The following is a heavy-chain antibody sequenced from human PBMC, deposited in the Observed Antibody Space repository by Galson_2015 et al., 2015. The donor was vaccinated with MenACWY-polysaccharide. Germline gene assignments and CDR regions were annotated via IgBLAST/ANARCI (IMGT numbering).Heavy chain of an antibody. V-gene: IGHV1-69*11. J-gene: IGHJ4*02. Sequence: QSGAEVKKPGASVKVSCKASGGDFSTHGFYWLRQAPGQGFEFVGRIIPIMGSPNYAQRFQGRLTITADGSTTTAYMELSSLRSEDTAVYYCARADCSGNTCYFAHWGQGTLVTVSS. CDR3: ARADCSGNTCYFAH. CDR2: IIPIMGSP. CDR1: GGDFSTHG. D-gene: IGHD2-15*01.